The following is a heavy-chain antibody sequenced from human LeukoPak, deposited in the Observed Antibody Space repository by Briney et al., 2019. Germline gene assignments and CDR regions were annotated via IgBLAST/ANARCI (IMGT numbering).Heavy chain of an antibody. CDR3: ATPYCSSLSCLDVFNI. Sequence: SETLSLTCNVSGISISDGRYCWAWIRQRPGRGLEWIGYKYYSGSAKYNPSLKSRLTISIDTPENQFSLHLSSVTAADTAIYYCATPYCSSLSCLDVFNIWGQGRMVTVSS. CDR2: KYYSGSA. D-gene: IGHD2-2*01. J-gene: IGHJ3*02. CDR1: GISISDGRYC. V-gene: IGHV4-31*03.